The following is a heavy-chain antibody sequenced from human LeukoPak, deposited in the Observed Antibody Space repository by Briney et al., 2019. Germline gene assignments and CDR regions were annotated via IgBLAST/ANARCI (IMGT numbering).Heavy chain of an antibody. V-gene: IGHV4-30-4*07. CDR3: ASDSSGYYYEVSRAFDI. J-gene: IGHJ3*02. CDR2: IYYSGST. Sequence: SQTLSLTCTVSGGSISSGGYSWSWIRQPPGKGLEWIGYIYYSGSTYYNPSLKSRVTISVDTSKNQFSLKLSSVTAADTAVYYCASDSSGYYYEVSRAFDIWGQGTMVTVSS. CDR1: GGSISSGGYS. D-gene: IGHD3-22*01.